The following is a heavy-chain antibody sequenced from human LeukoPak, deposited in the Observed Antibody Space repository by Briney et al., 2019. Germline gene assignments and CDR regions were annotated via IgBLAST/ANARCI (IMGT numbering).Heavy chain of an antibody. D-gene: IGHD6-19*01. J-gene: IGHJ3*02. CDR2: LYSGGST. Sequence: GGSLRLSCSASGFSINMYYMTWVRQAPGRGLEWVSVLYSGGSTYYAASVKGRFTISRDNSKNTVYLQMNSLRAEDTAVYYCAKVRVAGHDAFDIWGQGTMVTVSS. CDR1: GFSINMYY. CDR3: AKVRVAGHDAFDI. V-gene: IGHV3-53*01.